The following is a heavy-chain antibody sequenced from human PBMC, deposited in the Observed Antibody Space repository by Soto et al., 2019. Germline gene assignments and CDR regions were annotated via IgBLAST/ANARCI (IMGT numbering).Heavy chain of an antibody. CDR1: GGSISSYY. D-gene: IGHD6-19*01. V-gene: IGHV4-59*08. CDR3: ERQAVAGLYNWFDP. J-gene: IGHJ5*02. CDR2: IFYSGST. Sequence: SETLSLTCTVSGGSISSYYWSWIRQPPGKGLEWIGYIFYSGSTNYNPSLKSRVTISVDTSKNQFSLKLSSVTAADTAMYYCERQAVAGLYNWFDPWGQGTLVTVSS.